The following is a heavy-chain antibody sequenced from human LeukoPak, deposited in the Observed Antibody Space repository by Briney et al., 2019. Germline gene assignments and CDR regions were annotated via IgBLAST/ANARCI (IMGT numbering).Heavy chain of an antibody. CDR1: GYTFTSYY. V-gene: IGHV1-46*01. CDR2: INPSGGST. CDR3: AREGRHSSSWYGGFDY. J-gene: IGHJ4*02. Sequence: ASVKVSCKASGYTFTSYYMHWVRQAPGQGLEWMGIINPSGGSTSYEQKFQGRVTMTRDTSTSTVYMELSSLRSEDTAVYYCAREGRHSSSWYGGFDYWGQGTLVTVSS. D-gene: IGHD6-13*01.